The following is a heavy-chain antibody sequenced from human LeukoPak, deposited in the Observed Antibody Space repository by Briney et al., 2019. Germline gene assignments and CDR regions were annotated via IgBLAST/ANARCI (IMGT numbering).Heavy chain of an antibody. CDR3: TAPRREIAVAGGDY. Sequence: KPGGSLLLSCAASGFTFSNAWVSWVRQAPGKGLEWVGRIKSKTDGVTTEYAAPVKGRFTISRDDSKNTLYLQMNSLKSEDTAVYYCTAPRREIAVAGGDYWGQGTLVTVSS. CDR1: GFTFSNAW. CDR2: IKSKTDGVTT. D-gene: IGHD6-19*01. J-gene: IGHJ4*02. V-gene: IGHV3-15*01.